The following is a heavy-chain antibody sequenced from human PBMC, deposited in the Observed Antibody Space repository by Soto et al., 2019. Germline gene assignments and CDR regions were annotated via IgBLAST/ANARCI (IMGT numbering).Heavy chain of an antibody. V-gene: IGHV4-39*01. J-gene: IGHJ6*03. CDR3: ASIPGWFGEYYYYYMDV. D-gene: IGHD3-10*01. CDR1: GGSISSSSYY. Sequence: PAETLSLTCTVSGGSISSSSYYWGWIRQPPGKGLEWIGSIYYSGSTYYNPSLKSRVTISVDTSKNQFSLKLSSVTAADTAVYYCASIPGWFGEYYYYYMDVWGKGTTVTVSS. CDR2: IYYSGST.